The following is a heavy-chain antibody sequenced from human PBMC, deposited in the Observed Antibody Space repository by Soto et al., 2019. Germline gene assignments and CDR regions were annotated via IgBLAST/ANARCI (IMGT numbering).Heavy chain of an antibody. CDR3: ARGPAGGLRGGVSY. CDR1: GYTFTNYG. J-gene: IGHJ4*02. CDR2: ISAYNGDT. V-gene: IGHV1-18*04. Sequence: QVQLVQSGGEVKKPGASVKVSCKTSGYTFTNYGITWVRQAPGQGLKWMGWISAYNGDTNYAQKFQGIVIMTTDTSTTTAYMELRSLRSDDTAVYYCARGPAGGLRGGVSYWGQGTLVTVSS. D-gene: IGHD2-15*01.